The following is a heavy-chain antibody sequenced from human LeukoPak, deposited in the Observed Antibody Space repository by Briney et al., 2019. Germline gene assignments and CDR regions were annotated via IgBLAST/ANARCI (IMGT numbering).Heavy chain of an antibody. Sequence: SETLSLTCTVSGGSISSSSYYWGWIRQPPGKGLEWIGSIYYSGSTYYNPSLKSRVTISVDTSKNQFSLKLSSVTAADTAVYYCASLTVAITKYYFDYWGQGTLVTVSS. D-gene: IGHD3-22*01. CDR3: ASLTVAITKYYFDY. CDR1: GGSISSSSYY. J-gene: IGHJ4*02. CDR2: IYYSGST. V-gene: IGHV4-39*01.